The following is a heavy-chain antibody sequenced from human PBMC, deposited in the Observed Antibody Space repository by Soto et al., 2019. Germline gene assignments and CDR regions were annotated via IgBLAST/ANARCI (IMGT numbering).Heavy chain of an antibody. CDR1: GFTFSSYG. Sequence: GGSLRLSCAASGFTFSSYGMHWVRQAPGKGLEWVAVIWYDGSNKYYADSVKGRFTISRDNSKNTLYLQMNSLRAEDTAVYYCASNYGSGSYYNYYYYGMDVWGQGTTVTVSS. D-gene: IGHD3-10*01. CDR3: ASNYGSGSYYNYYYYGMDV. J-gene: IGHJ6*02. CDR2: IWYDGSNK. V-gene: IGHV3-33*01.